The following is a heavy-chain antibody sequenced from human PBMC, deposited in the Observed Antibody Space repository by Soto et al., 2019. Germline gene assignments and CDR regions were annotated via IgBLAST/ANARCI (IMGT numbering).Heavy chain of an antibody. Sequence: GSLRLSCAASGFTFSKYWLHWVRQAPGKGLVWVSRINIDGSSTTYADSVKGRVTISRDNAKNTLYLQMDSLRAEDTAVYYCGRNGDPYYYYYMDVWGKGTTVTVSS. CDR3: GRNGDPYYYYYMDV. CDR1: GFTFSKYW. J-gene: IGHJ6*03. D-gene: IGHD3-10*01. V-gene: IGHV3-74*01. CDR2: INIDGSST.